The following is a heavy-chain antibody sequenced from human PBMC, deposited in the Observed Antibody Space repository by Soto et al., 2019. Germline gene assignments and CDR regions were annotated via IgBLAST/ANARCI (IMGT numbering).Heavy chain of an antibody. CDR1: GGTFSSYA. J-gene: IGHJ6*02. Sequence: SVKVSCKASGGTFSSYAISWVRQAPGQGLEWMGGIIPIFGTANYAQKFQGRVTITADKSTSTAYMELSSLRSEDTAVYYCARAPFAGDPRYGMDVWGQGTTVTVYS. V-gene: IGHV1-69*06. D-gene: IGHD3-10*01. CDR2: IIPIFGTA. CDR3: ARAPFAGDPRYGMDV.